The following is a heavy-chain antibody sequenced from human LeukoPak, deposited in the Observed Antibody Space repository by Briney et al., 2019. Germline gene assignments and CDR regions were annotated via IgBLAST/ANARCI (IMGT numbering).Heavy chain of an antibody. J-gene: IGHJ4*02. CDR3: ARDSGFGGVIVYYFDY. D-gene: IGHD3-16*02. CDR2: IWYDGSNK. CDR1: GFTFSSYG. Sequence: PGGSLRLSCAASGFTFSSYGMHWVRQAPGKGLEWVAVIWYDGSNKYYADSVKGRFTSSRDNSKNTLYLQMNSLRAEDTAVYYCARDSGFGGVIVYYFDYWGQGTLVTVSS. V-gene: IGHV3-33*01.